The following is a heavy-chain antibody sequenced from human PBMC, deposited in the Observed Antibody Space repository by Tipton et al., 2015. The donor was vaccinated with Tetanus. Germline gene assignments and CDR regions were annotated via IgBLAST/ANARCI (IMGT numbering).Heavy chain of an antibody. J-gene: IGHJ6*02. CDR1: GFTFSSYA. D-gene: IGHD1-26*01. CDR3: ARDIGGSYYDDYYGMDV. CDR2: ISYDGSKK. V-gene: IGHV3-30-3*01. Sequence: SLRLSCAASGFTFSSYAMHWVRQAPDKGLEWLAVISYDGSKKYYVDSVKGRFTISRDNSKNTLYLEMNSLRAEDTAVYQCARDIGGSYYDDYYGMDVWGQGTPVTVSS.